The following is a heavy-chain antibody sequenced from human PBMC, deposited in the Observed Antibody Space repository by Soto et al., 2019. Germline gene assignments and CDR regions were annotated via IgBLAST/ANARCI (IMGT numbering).Heavy chain of an antibody. J-gene: IGHJ4*02. V-gene: IGHV1-46*01. Sequence: QVQLVQSGAEVKKPGASVKVSCKASGYTFTSYYMHWVRQAPGQGLEWMGIINPSGGSTSYAQKFQGRVTMTRDTSTSTVYMELSSLRSEHTAVYYCAREGAVTCYFDYWGQGTLVTVSS. CDR3: AREGAVTCYFDY. CDR1: GYTFTSYY. CDR2: INPSGGST. D-gene: IGHD4-17*01.